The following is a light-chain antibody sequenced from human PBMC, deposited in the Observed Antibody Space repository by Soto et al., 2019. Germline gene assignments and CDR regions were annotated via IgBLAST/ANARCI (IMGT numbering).Light chain of an antibody. CDR1: STDVGSYDY. V-gene: IGLV2-14*01. Sequence: QSVLTQPASVSGSPGQSITISCTGTSTDVGSYDYVSWYQQRPGTAPKLIPYEVTNRPSGVSIRFSGSKSGNTASLTITGLQAEDEADYYCLSFTTSITYIFGTGTKV. J-gene: IGLJ1*01. CDR2: EVT. CDR3: LSFTTSITYI.